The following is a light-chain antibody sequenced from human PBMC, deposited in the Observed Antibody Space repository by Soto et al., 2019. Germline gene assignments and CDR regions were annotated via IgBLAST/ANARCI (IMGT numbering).Light chain of an antibody. CDR1: SSDVGGYNY. CDR2: EVS. V-gene: IGLV2-14*01. CDR3: SSYTSSSTLSV. Sequence: QSALTQPASVSGSPGQSITISCTGTSSDVGGYNYVSWYQQHPGKAPKLMIYEVSNRPSGVSNRFSGSKSGNTASLTISGIQAEDVADYSCSSYTSSSTLSVFGTGTKVTVL. J-gene: IGLJ1*01.